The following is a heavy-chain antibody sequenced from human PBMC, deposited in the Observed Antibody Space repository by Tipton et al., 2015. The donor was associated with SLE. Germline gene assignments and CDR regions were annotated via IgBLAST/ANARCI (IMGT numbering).Heavy chain of an antibody. D-gene: IGHD1-1*01. J-gene: IGHJ5*02. CDR1: GYSFTSYW. V-gene: IGHV5-51*03. CDR3: ARYMGETLAKNWFDP. CDR2: IYSGDSDV. Sequence: VQLVQSGAEVKKPGESLKISCKGSGYSFTSYWIGWVRQMPGKGLEWIGLIYSGDSDVRYSPSFQGQVTFSVDMSINTAYLHWSSLKASDTAMYYCARYMGETLAKNWFDPWGQGTLVTVSS.